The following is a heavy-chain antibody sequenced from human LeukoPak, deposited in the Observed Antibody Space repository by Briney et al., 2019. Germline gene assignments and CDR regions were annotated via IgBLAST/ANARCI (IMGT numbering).Heavy chain of an antibody. CDR2: ISWNSGSI. V-gene: IGHV3-9*01. Sequence: PGRSLRLSCAASGFTFDDYAMHWVRQAPGKGLEWVSGISWNSGSIGYADSVKGRFTISRDNAKNSLYLQMNSLRAEDTALYYCAKGRSSSWYYFDYWGQGTLVTVSS. CDR1: GFTFDDYA. CDR3: AKGRSSSWYYFDY. D-gene: IGHD6-13*01. J-gene: IGHJ4*02.